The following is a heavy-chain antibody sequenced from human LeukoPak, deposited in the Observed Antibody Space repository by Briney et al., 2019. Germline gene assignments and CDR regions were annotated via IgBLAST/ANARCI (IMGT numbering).Heavy chain of an antibody. CDR1: GVSISSGGYY. CDR2: IYYSGST. Sequence: SETLSLTCTVSGVSISSGGYYWSWIRQHPGKGLEWIGYIYYSGSTYYNPSLKSRVTISVDTSKNQFSLKLSSVTAADTAVYYCARGAAVAVDYWGQGTLVTVSS. J-gene: IGHJ4*02. D-gene: IGHD6-19*01. CDR3: ARGAAVAVDY. V-gene: IGHV4-31*03.